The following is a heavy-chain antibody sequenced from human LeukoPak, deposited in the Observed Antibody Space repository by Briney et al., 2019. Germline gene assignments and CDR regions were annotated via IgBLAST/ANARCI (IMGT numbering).Heavy chain of an antibody. Sequence: GGSLRLSCAASGFTFSSYSMNWVRQAPGKGLEWVSAISSGSGYIYYADSVKGRFTISRDNAKNSLYLQMNSLRAEDTAVYYCARDVSRISDYWGQGTLVTVSS. V-gene: IGHV3-21*01. CDR3: ARDVSRISDY. CDR2: ISSGSGYI. CDR1: GFTFSSYS. J-gene: IGHJ4*02. D-gene: IGHD2-15*01.